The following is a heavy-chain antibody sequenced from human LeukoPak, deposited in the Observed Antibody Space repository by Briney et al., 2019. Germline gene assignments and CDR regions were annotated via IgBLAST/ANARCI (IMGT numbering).Heavy chain of an antibody. V-gene: IGHV1-2*02. Sequence: ASVKVSCKASGYTFTGYYMHWVRQAPGQGLEWMGWINPNSGGTNYAQKFQGRVTMTRDTSISTAYMELSRLRSDDAAVYYCARERSTNTYYYDSSGYDYWGQGTQVTVSS. CDR3: ARERSTNTYYYDSSGYDY. CDR2: INPNSGGT. J-gene: IGHJ4*02. CDR1: GYTFTGYY. D-gene: IGHD3-22*01.